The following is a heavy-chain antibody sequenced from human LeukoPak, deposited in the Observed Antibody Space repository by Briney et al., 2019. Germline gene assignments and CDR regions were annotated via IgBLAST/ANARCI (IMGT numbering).Heavy chain of an antibody. CDR3: GRDRNRGGGMDV. V-gene: IGHV3-23*01. Sequence: GGSLRLSCAASGFTFSNYAMRWVCQAPPPGQEWVSAIGTGTGAVTIYADSVKGRFTISRDDAKNTLFLQMNSLRAEDTAEYYCGRDRNRGGGMDVWGQGTTVTVSS. J-gene: IGHJ6*02. D-gene: IGHD1-14*01. CDR1: GFTFSNYA. CDR2: IGTGTGAVT.